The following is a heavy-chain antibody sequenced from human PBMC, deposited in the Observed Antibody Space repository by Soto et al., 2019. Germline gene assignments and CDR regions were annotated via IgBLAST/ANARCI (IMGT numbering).Heavy chain of an antibody. V-gene: IGHV3-33*01. Sequence: QVQLVESGGGVVQPGRSLRLSCAASGFTFSSYGMHWVRQAPGKGLEWVAVIWYDGSNKYYADSVKGRFTISRDNSKNTLYLQMNSLRAEDTAVYYCARSGEWLQLGWFDPWGQGTLLTVSS. D-gene: IGHD6-19*01. CDR1: GFTFSSYG. CDR2: IWYDGSNK. CDR3: ARSGEWLQLGWFDP. J-gene: IGHJ5*02.